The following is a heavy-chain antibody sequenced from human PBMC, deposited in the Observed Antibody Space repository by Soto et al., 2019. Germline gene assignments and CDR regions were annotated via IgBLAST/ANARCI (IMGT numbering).Heavy chain of an antibody. CDR2: ISSSSSYI. CDR3: ARGPMVRGVTDY. Sequence: EVQLVESGGGLVKPGGSLRLSCAASGFTFSSYSMNWVRQAPGKGLEWVSSISSSSSYIYYADSVKGRFTISRDNAKNSLYLQMNSLRAEDTAVYYCARGPMVRGVTDYWGHGTLVTVSS. J-gene: IGHJ4*01. D-gene: IGHD3-10*01. CDR1: GFTFSSYS. V-gene: IGHV3-21*01.